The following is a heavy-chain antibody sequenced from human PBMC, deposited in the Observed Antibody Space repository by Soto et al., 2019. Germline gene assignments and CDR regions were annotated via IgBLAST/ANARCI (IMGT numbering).Heavy chain of an antibody. J-gene: IGHJ4*02. CDR2: IYYSGST. CDR3: ARITVTTGVRFGYFDY. CDR1: GGSISSYY. V-gene: IGHV4-59*01. Sequence: QVQLQESGPGLVKPSETLSLTCTVSGGSISSYYWSWIRQPPGKGLEWIGYIYYSGSTNYNPSLKSRVTISVDTSKNQFSLKLSSVTAADTAVYYCARITVTTGVRFGYFDYWGQGTLVTVSS. D-gene: IGHD4-17*01.